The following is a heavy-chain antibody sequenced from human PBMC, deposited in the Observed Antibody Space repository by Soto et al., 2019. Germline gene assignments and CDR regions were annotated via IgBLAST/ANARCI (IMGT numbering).Heavy chain of an antibody. J-gene: IGHJ6*02. CDR3: ARDRRTPGPGIAVAGYYYYGMDV. CDR1: GSTFSSYA. CDR2: ISYDGSNK. Sequence: GGSLRLSCAASGSTFSSYAMHWVRQAPGKGLEWVAVISYDGSNKYYADSVKGRFTISRDNSKNTLYLQMNSLRAEDTAVYYCARDRRTPGPGIAVAGYYYYGMDVWGQGTTVTVSS. D-gene: IGHD6-19*01. V-gene: IGHV3-30-3*01.